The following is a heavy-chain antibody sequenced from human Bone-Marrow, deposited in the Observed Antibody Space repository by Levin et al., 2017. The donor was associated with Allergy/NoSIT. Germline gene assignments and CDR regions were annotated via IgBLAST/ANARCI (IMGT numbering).Heavy chain of an antibody. Sequence: SETLSLTCTVSGASIRSGAYYWSWVRQPPGQGLEWIGYIYYNGSTYFNPSLKSRVSISVDTSKTQFSLKLSSVTAGDTADYYCARVLAGFDGSAMAYDYWGRGSLVTVSS. CDR3: ARVLAGFDGSAMAYDY. J-gene: IGHJ4*02. CDR2: IYYNGST. V-gene: IGHV4-31*03. D-gene: IGHD3-10*01. CDR1: GASIRSGAYY.